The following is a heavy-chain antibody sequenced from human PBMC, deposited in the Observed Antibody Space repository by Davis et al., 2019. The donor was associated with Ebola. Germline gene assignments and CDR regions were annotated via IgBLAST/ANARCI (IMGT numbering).Heavy chain of an antibody. V-gene: IGHV4-59*12. CDR2: IYYSGST. D-gene: IGHD3-22*01. J-gene: IGHJ4*02. CDR1: SGSISNNW. Sequence: SETLSLTCTVSSGSISNNWWTWIRQPPGKGLEWIGYIYYSGSTYYNPSLKSRVIISVDTSKNQFSLKLSSVTAADTAVYYCAREGYYYDSSGYYSLIDYWGQGTLVTVSS. CDR3: AREGYYYDSSGYYSLIDY.